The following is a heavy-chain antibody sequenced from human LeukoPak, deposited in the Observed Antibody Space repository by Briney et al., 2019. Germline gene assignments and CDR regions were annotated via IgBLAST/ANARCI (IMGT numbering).Heavy chain of an antibody. D-gene: IGHD2-2*01. Sequence: GGSLRLSCAASGFTFSSYEMNWVRQAPGKGLEWVSYISSSGSTIYYADSVKGRFTISRDNAKNSLYLQMNSLRAEDTAVYYCAREVRYQLLLLGNYFDYWGPGTLVTVSS. CDR1: GFTFSSYE. V-gene: IGHV3-48*03. CDR2: ISSSGSTI. CDR3: AREVRYQLLLLGNYFDY. J-gene: IGHJ4*02.